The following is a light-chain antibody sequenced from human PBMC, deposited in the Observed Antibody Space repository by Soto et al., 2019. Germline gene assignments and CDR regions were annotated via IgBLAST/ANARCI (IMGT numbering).Light chain of an antibody. CDR1: QSFGSW. J-gene: IGKJ1*01. CDR3: QQYSGLWT. V-gene: IGKV1-5*03. CDR2: KTS. Sequence: DIQMTQSPSTLSASVGDRVTITCRASQSFGSWLAWYQQKPGKAPNLLIYKTSTLESGVPSRFSGSGSGTEFTLTISTLQPDDFATYYCQQYSGLWTFGQGTKVEIK.